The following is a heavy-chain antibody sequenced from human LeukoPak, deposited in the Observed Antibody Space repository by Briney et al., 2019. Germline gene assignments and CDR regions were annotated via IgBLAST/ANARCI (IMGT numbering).Heavy chain of an antibody. CDR2: IIPLFDAP. V-gene: IGHV1-69*01. J-gene: IGHJ2*01. CDR3: ASLVTTLYWFCGF. D-gene: IGHD4-17*01. CDR1: GGTFSSCP. Sequence: SVKVSCKASGGTFSSCPISGVRQAPGQGLEWMGGIIPLFDAPNYAQKFQGRVTITADEPTSTAYMELTSLSSEDTAVYYCASLVTTLYWFCGFWGRGTLVTVSS.